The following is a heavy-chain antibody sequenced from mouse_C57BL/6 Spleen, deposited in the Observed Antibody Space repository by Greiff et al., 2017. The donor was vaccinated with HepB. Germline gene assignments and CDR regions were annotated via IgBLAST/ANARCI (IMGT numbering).Heavy chain of an antibody. CDR3: ARYYGSSPYAMDY. D-gene: IGHD1-1*01. CDR1: GFNIKNTY. Sequence: EVKLVESVAELVRPGASVKLSCTASGFNIKNTYMHWVKQRPEQGLEWIGRIDPANGNTKYAPKFQGKATITADTSSNTAYLQLSSLTSEDTAIYYCARYYGSSPYAMDYWGQGTSVTVSS. CDR2: IDPANGNT. V-gene: IGHV14-3*01. J-gene: IGHJ4*01.